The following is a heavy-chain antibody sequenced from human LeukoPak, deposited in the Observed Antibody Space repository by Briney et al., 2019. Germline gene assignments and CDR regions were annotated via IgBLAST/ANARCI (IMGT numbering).Heavy chain of an antibody. CDR2: IIPIFGTA. CDR3: AREGPLAENEAGSTFDI. CDR1: GGTFSSYA. V-gene: IGHV1-69*05. D-gene: IGHD2-2*01. J-gene: IGHJ3*02. Sequence: GSSVKVSCKASGGTFSSYAISWVRQAPGQGLEWMGGIIPIFGTANYAQKFQGRVTMTRDMSTSTVYMELSSLRSEDTAVYYCAREGPLAENEAGSTFDIWGQGTMVTVSS.